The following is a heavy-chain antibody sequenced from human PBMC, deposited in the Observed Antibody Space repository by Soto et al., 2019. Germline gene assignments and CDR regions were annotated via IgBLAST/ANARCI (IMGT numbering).Heavy chain of an antibody. CDR1: GYSFTSYW. J-gene: IGHJ3*02. CDR2: IYPGDSDT. V-gene: IGHV5-51*01. CDR3: ARQETYYYDSSGYSPNAFDI. Sequence: PGESLKISCKGSGYSFTSYWIGWVRQMPGKGLEWMGIIYPGDSDTRYSPSFQGQVTISADKSISTAYLQWSSLKASDTAMYYCARQETYYYDSSGYSPNAFDIWGQGXMVTVSS. D-gene: IGHD3-22*01.